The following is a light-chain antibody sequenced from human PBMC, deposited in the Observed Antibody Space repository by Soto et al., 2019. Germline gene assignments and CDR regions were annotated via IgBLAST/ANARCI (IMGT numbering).Light chain of an antibody. CDR2: GNS. CDR3: NSFAGSRGYV. J-gene: IGLJ1*01. Sequence: QSVLTQPPSVSGAPGQRVTISCTGSSSNIGAGYDVHWYQQFPGTAPKLLIYGNSNRPSGVPDRFSGSKSGTSASLAITGLQAEDEADYYCNSFAGSRGYVFGTGTKLTVL. CDR1: SSNIGAGYD. V-gene: IGLV1-40*01.